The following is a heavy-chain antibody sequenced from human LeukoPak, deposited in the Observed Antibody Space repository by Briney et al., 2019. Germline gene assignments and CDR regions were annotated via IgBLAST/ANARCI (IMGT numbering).Heavy chain of an antibody. V-gene: IGHV1-18*01. J-gene: IGHJ5*02. CDR3: ARDTNTAMVTDKWFDP. D-gene: IGHD5-18*01. CDR1: GYTFTSYG. CDR2: ISAYNGNT. Sequence: ASVKVSCKASGYTFTSYGISWVRQAPGQGLEWMGWISAYNGNTNYAQKLQGRVTMTTDTSTSTAYMELRSLRSDDTAVYYCARDTNTAMVTDKWFDPWGQGTLVTVSS.